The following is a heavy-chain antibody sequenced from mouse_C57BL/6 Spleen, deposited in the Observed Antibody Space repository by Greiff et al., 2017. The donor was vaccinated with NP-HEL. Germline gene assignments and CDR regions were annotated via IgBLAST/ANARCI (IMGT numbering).Heavy chain of an antibody. D-gene: IGHD2-4*01. CDR3: ARNLGDYDPFAY. J-gene: IGHJ3*01. CDR1: GFSLTSYG. Sequence: QVQLQQSGPGLVQPSQSLSITCTVSGFSLTSYGVHWVRQSPGKGLEWLGVIWSGGSTDYNAAFISRLSISKDNSKSQVFFKMNSLQADDTAIYYCARNLGDYDPFAYWGQGTLVTVSA. V-gene: IGHV2-2*01. CDR2: IWSGGST.